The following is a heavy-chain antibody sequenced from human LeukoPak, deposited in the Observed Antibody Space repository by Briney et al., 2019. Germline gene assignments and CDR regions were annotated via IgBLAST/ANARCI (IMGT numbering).Heavy chain of an antibody. J-gene: IGHJ5*02. CDR2: ISYDGSNK. CDR1: GFTSSSYA. V-gene: IGHV3-30-3*01. CDR3: ARRRIAAAGTLMDP. Sequence: GRSLRLSCAASGFTSSSYAMHWVRQAPGKGLEWVAVISYDGSNKYYADSVKGRFTISRDNSKNTLYLQMNSLRAEDTAVYYCARRRIAAAGTLMDPWGQGTLVTVSS. D-gene: IGHD6-13*01.